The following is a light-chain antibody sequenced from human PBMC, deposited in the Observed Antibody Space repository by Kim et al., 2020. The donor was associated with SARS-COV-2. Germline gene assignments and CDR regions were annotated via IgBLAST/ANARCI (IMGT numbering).Light chain of an antibody. Sequence: VAPGERATLSGRASKSVRTYLAWYQKKPGQAPRPLIYGASSRATGIPARFSGSGSGTEFTLTITSMQSEDFALYYCQQYNSWPRTSGEGTKVDIK. V-gene: IGKV3D-15*01. CDR1: KSVRTY. CDR2: GAS. J-gene: IGKJ1*01. CDR3: QQYNSWPRT.